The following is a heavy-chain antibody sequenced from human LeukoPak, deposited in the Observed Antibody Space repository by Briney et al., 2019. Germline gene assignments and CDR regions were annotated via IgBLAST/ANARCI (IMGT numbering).Heavy chain of an antibody. CDR3: ARQYSSSSGSIDY. Sequence: RASVKVSCKASGYTFTGYYMHWVRQAPGQGLEWMGRINPNSGGTNYAQKFQGRVTMTRDTSISTAYMELSRLRSDDTAVYYCARQYSSSSGSIDYWGQGTLVTVSS. V-gene: IGHV1-2*06. J-gene: IGHJ4*02. CDR1: GYTFTGYY. D-gene: IGHD6-6*01. CDR2: INPNSGGT.